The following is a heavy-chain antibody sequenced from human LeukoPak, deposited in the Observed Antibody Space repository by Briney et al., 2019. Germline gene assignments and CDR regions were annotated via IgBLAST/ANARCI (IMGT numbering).Heavy chain of an antibody. CDR3: ATGKIYCSSCSDDY. V-gene: IGHV1-24*01. J-gene: IGHJ4*02. CDR1: GDNLTELP. CDR2: FDPEDGET. Sequence: SVKASCKVTGDNLTELPMHRLRQAPGKGNERMGGFDPEDGETIYGQKFQGRVTMTEDTSTDTAYTELSSLRSEDTAVYYCATGKIYCSSCSDDYWGQGTLVTVSS. D-gene: IGHD2-2*01.